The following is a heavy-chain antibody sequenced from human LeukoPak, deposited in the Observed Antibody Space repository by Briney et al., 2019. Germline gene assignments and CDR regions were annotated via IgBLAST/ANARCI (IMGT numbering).Heavy chain of an antibody. Sequence: SQTLSLTCAISGDSVSSNSAAWNWIRQSPSRGLEWLGRTYYRSKWYNDYAVSVKSRITINPDTSKNQFSLRLNSVTPEDTAVYYCARDNSSAITGNYYGMDVWGQGTTVTVSS. CDR1: GDSVSSNSAA. D-gene: IGHD6-19*01. CDR2: TYYRSKWYN. CDR3: ARDNSSAITGNYYGMDV. V-gene: IGHV6-1*01. J-gene: IGHJ6*02.